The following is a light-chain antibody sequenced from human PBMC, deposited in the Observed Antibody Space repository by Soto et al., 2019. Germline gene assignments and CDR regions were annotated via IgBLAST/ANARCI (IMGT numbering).Light chain of an antibody. J-gene: IGKJ3*01. CDR1: QSVLYSSNNKTY. Sequence: DIVMTQSPDSLAVSLGERATINCKSSQSVLYSSNNKTYLAWYQQKPGQPPKLLIYWASTRESGVPDRFSGSGSGTDFTLTISSLQAEDVAVYYCQQYYSTPTFGPGTKVDIK. V-gene: IGKV4-1*01. CDR3: QQYYSTPT. CDR2: WAS.